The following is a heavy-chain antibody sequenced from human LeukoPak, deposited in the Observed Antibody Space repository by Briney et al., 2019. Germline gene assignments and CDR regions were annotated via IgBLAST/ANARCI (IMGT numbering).Heavy chain of an antibody. V-gene: IGHV5-51*01. CDR1: GYSFTSYW. Sequence: GESLKISCKGSGYSFTSYWIGWVRQMPGKGLEWMGIIYPGDSDTRYSPSFQGQVTISADKSISTAYLQWSSLKASDTAMYYCARLRYDSGGYYRDLDYWGQGTLVTVSS. J-gene: IGHJ4*02. CDR3: ARLRYDSGGYYRDLDY. D-gene: IGHD3-22*01. CDR2: IYPGDSDT.